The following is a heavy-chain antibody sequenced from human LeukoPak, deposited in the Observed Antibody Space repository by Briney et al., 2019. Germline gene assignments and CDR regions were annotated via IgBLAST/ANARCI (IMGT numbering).Heavy chain of an antibody. D-gene: IGHD3-9*01. Sequence: PGGSLRLSCAASGFTFDSCAMSCVRQSPGKGLEWVSGISGSGDYTYYADSVKGRFTISRDSSKNTLFLQMNSLRAEDTALYYCAKALRYTSDSLDYWGQGTLVTVSS. V-gene: IGHV3-23*01. CDR3: AKALRYTSDSLDY. J-gene: IGHJ4*02. CDR1: GFTFDSCA. CDR2: ISGSGDYT.